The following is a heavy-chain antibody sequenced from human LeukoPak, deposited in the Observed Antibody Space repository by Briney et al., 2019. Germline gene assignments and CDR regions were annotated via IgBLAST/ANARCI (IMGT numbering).Heavy chain of an antibody. V-gene: IGHV1-8*01. Sequence: GASVKVSCEASGYTFTSYDINWVRQATGQGLEWMGWMNPNSGNTGYAQKLQGRVTMTRNTSISTAYMELSSLRSEDTAVYYCARLGPSAYYDILTGHAPIYYYYYMDVWGKGTTVTISS. D-gene: IGHD3-9*01. CDR3: ARLGPSAYYDILTGHAPIYYYYYMDV. CDR1: GYTFTSYD. CDR2: MNPNSGNT. J-gene: IGHJ6*03.